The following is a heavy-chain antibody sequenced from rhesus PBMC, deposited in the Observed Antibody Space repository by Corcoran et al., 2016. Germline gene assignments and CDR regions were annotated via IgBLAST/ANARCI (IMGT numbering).Heavy chain of an antibody. CDR1: GYSISSGYG. V-gene: IGHV4-122*02. D-gene: IGHD2-15*01. CDR3: ARASSSRPIDY. CDR2: ISYSGST. J-gene: IGHJ4*01. Sequence: QLQLQESGPGLVKPSETLSLTCAVSGYSISSGYGWSWIRQPPGKGLEWIGYISYSGSTSYNPSLKSRVTISRETSKNQFSLKLSSVTAADTAVYYCARASSSRPIDYWGQGVLVTVSS.